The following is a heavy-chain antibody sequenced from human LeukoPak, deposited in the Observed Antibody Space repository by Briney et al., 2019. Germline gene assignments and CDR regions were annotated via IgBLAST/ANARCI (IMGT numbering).Heavy chain of an antibody. D-gene: IGHD2/OR15-2a*01. V-gene: IGHV4-59*01. J-gene: IGHJ4*02. CDR1: GNSFGDYY. CDR3: ARHTNIVWFDY. CDR2: IYYSRST. Sequence: SETLSLTCTVPGNSFGDYYWSWIRQPPRKGLEWIGYIYYSRSTNYNLSLKSLVTISVDTSKNQFYLKLSSVTAADTAVYYCARHTNIVWFDYWGQGTLVTVSS.